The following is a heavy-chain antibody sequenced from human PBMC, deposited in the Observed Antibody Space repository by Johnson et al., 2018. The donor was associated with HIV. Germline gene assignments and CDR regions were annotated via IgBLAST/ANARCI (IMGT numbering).Heavy chain of an antibody. CDR1: GFTFSSYA. CDR3: AREEGTDILTRGDAFDI. D-gene: IGHD3-9*01. Sequence: QMQLVESGGGLVQPGGSLRLSCAASGFTFSSYAMHWVRQAPGKGLEWVAVISYDGSNKYYADSVKGRFTMSRDNAKKSLYLQMNSLRAEDTAVYYCAREEGTDILTRGDAFDIWGQGTMVTVSS. CDR2: ISYDGSNK. J-gene: IGHJ3*02. V-gene: IGHV3-30*04.